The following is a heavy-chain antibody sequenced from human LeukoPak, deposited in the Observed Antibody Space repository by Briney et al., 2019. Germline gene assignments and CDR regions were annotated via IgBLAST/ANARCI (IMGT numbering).Heavy chain of an antibody. Sequence: SETLSLTCTVSGGSISSSSYYWGWIRQPPGKGLEWIGSIYYSGSTYYNPPLKSRVTISVDTSKNQFSLKLSSVTAADTAVYYCARVPWHSITGTTSYWGQGTLVTVSS. V-gene: IGHV4-39*07. CDR2: IYYSGST. D-gene: IGHD1-14*01. J-gene: IGHJ4*02. CDR3: ARVPWHSITGTTSY. CDR1: GGSISSSSYY.